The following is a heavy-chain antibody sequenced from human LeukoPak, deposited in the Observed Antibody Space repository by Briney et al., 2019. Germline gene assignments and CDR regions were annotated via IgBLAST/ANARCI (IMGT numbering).Heavy chain of an antibody. CDR2: INPNSGGT. V-gene: IGHV1-2*06. J-gene: IGHJ5*02. CDR1: GYTFTGYY. Sequence: GASVKVSCKASGYTFTGYYMHWVRQAPGQGLEWMGRINPNSGGTNYAQKFQGRVTMTRDTSISTAYMELSRLRSDDTAVYYCARDIEYYDSSGYYYNWFDPWGQGTLVTVSS. CDR3: ARDIEYYDSSGYYYNWFDP. D-gene: IGHD3-22*01.